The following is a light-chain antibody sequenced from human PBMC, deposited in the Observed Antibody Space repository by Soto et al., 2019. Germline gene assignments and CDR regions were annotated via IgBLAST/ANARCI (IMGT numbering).Light chain of an antibody. CDR3: QHYNSYSEA. CDR1: QSISSTH. CDR2: DAS. J-gene: IGKJ1*01. V-gene: IGKV3-20*01. Sequence: EIVLTQSPDTLSLSPGERATLSCRASQSISSTHLVWYQQKPGQAPRLLIYDASNRATGIPVRFSGSGSGTDFTLTISSLQPDDFATYYCQHYNSYSEAFGQGTKVDIK.